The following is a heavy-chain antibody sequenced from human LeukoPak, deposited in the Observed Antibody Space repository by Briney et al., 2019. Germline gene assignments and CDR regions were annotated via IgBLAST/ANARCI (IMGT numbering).Heavy chain of an antibody. D-gene: IGHD1-1*01. CDR3: ARARERSSYYYYGMDV. J-gene: IGHJ6*02. Sequence: GGSLILSCAASGFTFSTYSMNWVRQAPGKGLQWVSYISDSGAAMYYADSVKGRLTISRDNAKNSLYLQMNSLRAEDTAVYYCARARERSSYYYYGMDVWGQGTTVTVSS. V-gene: IGHV3-48*04. CDR1: GFTFSTYS. CDR2: ISDSGAAM.